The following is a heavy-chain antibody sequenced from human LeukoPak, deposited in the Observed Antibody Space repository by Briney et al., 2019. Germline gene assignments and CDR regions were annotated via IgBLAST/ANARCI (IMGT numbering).Heavy chain of an antibody. CDR2: IRYDGTNK. Sequence: GGSLRLSCIVSGFTFNTFGMHWVRRAPGRGLEWVAFIRYDGTNKYYADSVEGRFTISRDNSKNTLYLQMNSLRAEDTAVYYCARDACGGSCYYYYYMDVWGKGTTVTVSS. J-gene: IGHJ6*03. V-gene: IGHV3-30*02. D-gene: IGHD2-15*01. CDR3: ARDACGGSCYYYYYMDV. CDR1: GFTFNTFG.